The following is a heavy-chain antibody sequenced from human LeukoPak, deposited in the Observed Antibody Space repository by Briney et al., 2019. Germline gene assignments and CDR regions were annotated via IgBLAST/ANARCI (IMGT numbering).Heavy chain of an antibody. CDR3: ARDNKRGCRGGSCYSVFAMDV. V-gene: IGHV1-18*01. J-gene: IGHJ6*03. CDR2: ISAYNGNT. D-gene: IGHD2-15*01. Sequence: ASVKVSCKASGYTFTSYGISWVRQAPGQGLEWMGWISAYNGNTNYAQKLQGRVTMTTDTSTSTAYMELWSLRSDDTAVYYCARDNKRGCRGGSCYSVFAMDVWGKGTTVTVSS. CDR1: GYTFTSYG.